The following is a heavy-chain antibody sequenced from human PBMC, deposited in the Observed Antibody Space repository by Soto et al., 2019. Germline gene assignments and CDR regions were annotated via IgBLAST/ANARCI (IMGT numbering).Heavy chain of an antibody. CDR3: ARDYYGMDV. CDR1: GGSITSGGYS. Sequence: QLQLQESGSGLVKPSQTLSLTCTVSGGSITSGGYSWTWIRQSPGKGLEWIGYTYQSGSSYYNPSLKSRVTISVDRSKKQFYLNLTSVTAADTAVYYRARDYYGMDVWGQGPTVTVSS. V-gene: IGHV4-30-2*06. CDR2: TYQSGSS. J-gene: IGHJ6*02.